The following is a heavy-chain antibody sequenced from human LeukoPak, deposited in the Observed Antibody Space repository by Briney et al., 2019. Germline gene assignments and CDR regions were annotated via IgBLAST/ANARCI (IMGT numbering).Heavy chain of an antibody. Sequence: SQTLSLTCAFSGDSVSSNSAAWNWIRQSPSRGLEWLGRTYYRSKWFYDYAVSVKSRITIDPDTSRNQFSLQLNSVSPEDTAVYFCARDSGLGLDAFDMWGDGTMVTVSS. J-gene: IGHJ3*02. D-gene: IGHD3-10*01. CDR2: TYYRSKWFY. CDR3: ARDSGLGLDAFDM. CDR1: GDSVSSNSAA. V-gene: IGHV6-1*01.